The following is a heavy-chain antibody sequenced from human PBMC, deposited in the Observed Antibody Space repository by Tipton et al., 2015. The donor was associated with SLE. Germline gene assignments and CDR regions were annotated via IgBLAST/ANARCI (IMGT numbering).Heavy chain of an antibody. CDR2: IYHSGST. D-gene: IGHD5-18*01. J-gene: IGHJ3*02. CDR1: GYSISSGFY. Sequence: TLSLTCTVSGYSISSGFYWGWIRQPPGKGLEWIGNIYHSGSTNYNPSLKSRVTISVDTSKNQFSLKLSSVTAADTAVYYCASGYSYGYDAFDIWGQGTMVTVSS. CDR3: ASGYSYGYDAFDI. V-gene: IGHV4-38-2*02.